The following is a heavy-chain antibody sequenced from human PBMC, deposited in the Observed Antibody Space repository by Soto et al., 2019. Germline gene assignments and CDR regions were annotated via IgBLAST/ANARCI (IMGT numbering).Heavy chain of an antibody. CDR1: GGTFRTYA. CDR2: NIPIIGTS. J-gene: IGHJ3*02. V-gene: IGHV1-69*13. Sequence: SVKVSCKASGGTFRTYALSWVRQAPGQGLEWMGQNIPIIGTSNYAQKFQGRVTITADDSTSTAYMELSSLRSEDTAVYFCARGRITVAGTAFGSAFDIWGQGTMVTVS. D-gene: IGHD6-19*01. CDR3: ARGRITVAGTAFGSAFDI.